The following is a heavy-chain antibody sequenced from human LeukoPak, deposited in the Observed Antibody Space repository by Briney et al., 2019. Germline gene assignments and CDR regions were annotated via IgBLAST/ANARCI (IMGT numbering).Heavy chain of an antibody. CDR1: GYTFTGYY. V-gene: IGHV1-2*02. CDR3: ARVRDGIAAAADY. CDR2: INPNSGGT. J-gene: IGHJ4*02. Sequence: ASVKVSCKASGYTFTGYYMRWVRQAPGQGLEWMGWINPNSGGTNYAQKFQGRVTMTRDTSISTAYMELSRLRSDDTAVYYRARVRDGIAAAADYWGQGTLVTVSS. D-gene: IGHD6-13*01.